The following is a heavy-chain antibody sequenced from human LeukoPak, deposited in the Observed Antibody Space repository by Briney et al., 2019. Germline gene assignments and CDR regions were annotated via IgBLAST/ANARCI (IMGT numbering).Heavy chain of an antibody. CDR1: GYSFHSYW. Sequence: GESLKISCKGSGYSFHSYWIGWVRQVPGKGLEWIGFIYPGGSDTRYSLSFEGQVTISADKSIRTAYLQWSSLKASDTAMYYCARFSGYSYFDYWGQGPLVTVSS. J-gene: IGHJ4*02. CDR2: IYPGGSDT. D-gene: IGHD5-12*01. V-gene: IGHV5-51*01. CDR3: ARFSGYSYFDY.